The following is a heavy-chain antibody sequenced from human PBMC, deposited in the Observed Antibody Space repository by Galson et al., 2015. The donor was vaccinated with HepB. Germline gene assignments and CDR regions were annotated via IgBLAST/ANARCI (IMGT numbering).Heavy chain of an antibody. Sequence: PALVKPTQTLTLTCTFSGFSLSTSGMCVTWIRQPPGKALEWLARIDWDDDKYYGTSLKSRLTISQDTSRNQVALTMTNMDPVDTATYYCARIGGSYSAFDYWGQGTPVTVSS. CDR3: ARIGGSYSAFDY. CDR2: IDWDDDK. J-gene: IGHJ4*02. CDR1: GFSLSTSGMC. D-gene: IGHD3-10*01. V-gene: IGHV2-70*11.